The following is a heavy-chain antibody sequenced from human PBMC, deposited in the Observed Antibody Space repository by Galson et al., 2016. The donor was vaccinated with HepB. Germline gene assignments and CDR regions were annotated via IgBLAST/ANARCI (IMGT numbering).Heavy chain of an antibody. D-gene: IGHD5-24*01. V-gene: IGHV1-69*13. J-gene: IGHJ6*02. CDR2: IINLYGTA. Sequence: SVKVSCKASGGTFSSYAISWVRQAPGQGLEWMGGIINLYGTANYALKFQGRVTITADESTSTAHMEVSSLRYEDTAVYYCARVRDGYNTHFYYGMDVWGQGTSVTVS. CDR1: GGTFSSYA. CDR3: ARVRDGYNTHFYYGMDV.